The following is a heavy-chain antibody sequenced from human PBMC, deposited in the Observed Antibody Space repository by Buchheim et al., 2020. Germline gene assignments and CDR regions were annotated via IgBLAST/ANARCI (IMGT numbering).Heavy chain of an antibody. V-gene: IGHV3-48*02. CDR3: ARSGGWELAGLDC. CDR1: GFVLRSNA. D-gene: IGHD1-26*01. CDR2: IDGSSSNL. J-gene: IGHJ4*02. Sequence: EVQLVESGGGLVQPGGSLRLSCAASGFVLRSNAMNWVRQAPGKGLEWASYIDGSSSNLYYTDSVKGRFTISRDNAKNSLYLQMNSLGDEDTAVYYCARSGGWELAGLDCWGQGTL.